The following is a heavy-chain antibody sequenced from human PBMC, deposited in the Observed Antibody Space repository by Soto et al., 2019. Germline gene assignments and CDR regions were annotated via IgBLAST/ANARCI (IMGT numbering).Heavy chain of an antibody. CDR2: INPNSGGT. D-gene: IGHD6-6*01. CDR3: ARDLSIAARGVDNWFDP. V-gene: IGHV1-2*02. CDR1: GYTFTGYY. Sequence: ASVKISCKASGYTFTGYYMHWVRQAPGQGLEWMGWINPNSGGTNYAQKFQGRVTMTRDTSISTAYMELSRLRSDDTAVYYCARDLSIAARGVDNWFDPWGQGTLVTVSS. J-gene: IGHJ5*02.